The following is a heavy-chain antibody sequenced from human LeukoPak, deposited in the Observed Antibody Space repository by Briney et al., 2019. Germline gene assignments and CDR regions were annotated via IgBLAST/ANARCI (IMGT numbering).Heavy chain of an antibody. CDR2: FDPEDGET. D-gene: IGHD2-15*01. V-gene: IGHV1-24*01. CDR1: GYTLTELS. Sequence: ASVKVSCKVSGYTLTELSMHWVRQAPGKGLEWMGGFDPEDGETIYAQKFQGRVTMTEDTSTDTAYMELSSLRSEDTAVYYCATGDPTLPYYYYYAMDVWGQGTTVTVSS. CDR3: ATGDPTLPYYYYYAMDV. J-gene: IGHJ6*02.